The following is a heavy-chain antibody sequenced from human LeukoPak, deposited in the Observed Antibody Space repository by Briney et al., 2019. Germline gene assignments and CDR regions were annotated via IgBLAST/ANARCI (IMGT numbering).Heavy chain of an antibody. Sequence: GASETVSFKASGYTFTRYFMHWVRQAPGQGLEWMGRIIPNSGGSNFAQNFQGRVTMTRDTSISTTYMELSSLRSDDTAVYYCARGSYSGYDIDYWGQGTLVTVSS. CDR3: ARGSYSGYDIDY. CDR1: GYTFTRYF. CDR2: IIPNSGGS. V-gene: IGHV1-2*06. J-gene: IGHJ4*02. D-gene: IGHD5-12*01.